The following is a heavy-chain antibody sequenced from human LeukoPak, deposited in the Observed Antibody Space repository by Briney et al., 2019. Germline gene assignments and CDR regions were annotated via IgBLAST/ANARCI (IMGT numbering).Heavy chain of an antibody. J-gene: IGHJ4*02. CDR3: ARGDYGYYFDY. CDR2: IYYSGST. CDR1: GGSISSYY. D-gene: IGHD4-17*01. Sequence: SETLSLTCAVYGGSISSYYWSWIRQPPGKGLEWIGYIYYSGSTNYNPSLKSRVTISVDTSKNQFSLKLSSVTAADTAVYYCARGDYGYYFDYWGQGTLVTVSS. V-gene: IGHV4-59*01.